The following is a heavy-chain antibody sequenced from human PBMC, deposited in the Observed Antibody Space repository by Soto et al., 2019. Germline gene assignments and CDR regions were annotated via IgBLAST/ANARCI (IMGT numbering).Heavy chain of an antibody. D-gene: IGHD2-15*01. CDR1: GFTFTSSA. J-gene: IGHJ6*02. CDR2: IVVGSGNT. V-gene: IGHV1-58*02. Sequence: SVKVSCKASGFTFTSSAMQWVRQARGQRLEWIGWIVVGSGNTNYAQKFQERVTITRDMSTSTAYMELSSLRSEDTAVYYCAAAGPVVSYYYYGMDVWSQGTTVTVSS. CDR3: AAAGPVVSYYYYGMDV.